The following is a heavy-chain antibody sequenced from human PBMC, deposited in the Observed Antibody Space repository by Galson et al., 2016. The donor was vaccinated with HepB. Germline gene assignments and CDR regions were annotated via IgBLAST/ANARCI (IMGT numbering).Heavy chain of an antibody. CDR2: ISYDGSNK. D-gene: IGHD3-22*01. CDR3: ARDQNYYDTNEYDY. V-gene: IGHV3-30-3*01. CDR1: GFTFSSYA. J-gene: IGHJ4*02. Sequence: SLRLSCAASGFTFSSYAMRWVRQAPGKGLEWVAFISYDGSNKYYADSVKGRFTVSRDNSKNTLYLQVNSLRAEDTAVYYCARDQNYYDTNEYDYWGQGTLVTVSS.